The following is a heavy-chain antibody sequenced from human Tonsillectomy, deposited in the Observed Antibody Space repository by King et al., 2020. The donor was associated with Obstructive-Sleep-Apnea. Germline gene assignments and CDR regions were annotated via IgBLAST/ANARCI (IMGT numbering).Heavy chain of an antibody. D-gene: IGHD2-15*01. Sequence: QLVQSGGGLVQPGGSLRLSCAASGFTFSSYSMNWVRQAPGKGLEWVSYISSSSSTIYYADSVKGRFTISRDNAKNSLYLQMNSLRAEDTAVYYCARGVRVKVRGSESWGQGTLVTVSS. CDR1: GFTFSSYS. V-gene: IGHV3-48*04. J-gene: IGHJ5*02. CDR2: ISSSSSTI. CDR3: ARGVRVKVRGSES.